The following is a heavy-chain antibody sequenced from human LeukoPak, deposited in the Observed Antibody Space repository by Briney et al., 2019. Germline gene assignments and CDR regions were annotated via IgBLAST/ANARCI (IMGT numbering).Heavy chain of an antibody. V-gene: IGHV3-23*01. CDR1: GFTLKRYC. CDR3: AKAPRSPSPYSYYYGMDV. Sequence: GFLGLSCAGSGFTLKRYCLSWVRQAPGEGLELVSAFRGSGGSPYYADSVKGRFTISRDNSKNTLYLQMNSLRAEDTAVYYCAKAPRSPSPYSYYYGMDVWGQGTTVTVSS. J-gene: IGHJ6*02. CDR2: FRGSGGSP. D-gene: IGHD2-2*01.